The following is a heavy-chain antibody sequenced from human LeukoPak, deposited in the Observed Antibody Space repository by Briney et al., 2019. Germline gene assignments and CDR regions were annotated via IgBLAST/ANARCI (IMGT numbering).Heavy chain of an antibody. Sequence: TSGTLSLTCTVSGGSISSYYWSWIRQPAGKGLEWIGRIYTSGSTNYNPSLKSRVTMSVDTSKNQFSLKLSSVTAADTAVYYCATAGAVTTFYYYYMDVWGKGTTVTVCS. CDR1: GGSISSYY. CDR3: ATAGAVTTFYYYYMDV. D-gene: IGHD4-17*01. CDR2: IYTSGST. V-gene: IGHV4-4*07. J-gene: IGHJ6*03.